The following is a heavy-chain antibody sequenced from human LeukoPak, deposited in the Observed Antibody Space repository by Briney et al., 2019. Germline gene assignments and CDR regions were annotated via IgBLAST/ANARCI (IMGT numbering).Heavy chain of an antibody. J-gene: IGHJ5*02. V-gene: IGHV4-39*01. CDR2: IYYSGIA. CDR3: ARHGPAWDWFDP. Sequence: SETLSLTCTVSSGSISRTSYYWGWIRQPPGKGLEWIGSIYYSGIAYYNPSLKSRLTISVDTSKNQFSLKLNSVTAPDTAVYYCARHGPAWDWFDPWGQGSLVTVSS. CDR1: SGSISRTSYY.